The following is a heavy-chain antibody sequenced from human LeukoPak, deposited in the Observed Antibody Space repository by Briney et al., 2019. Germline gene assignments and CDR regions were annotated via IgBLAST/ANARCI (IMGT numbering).Heavy chain of an antibody. CDR2: IYYSGST. D-gene: IGHD3-10*01. CDR3: ARSAAMVRGGLFDY. V-gene: IGHV4-39*07. J-gene: IGHJ4*02. CDR1: GGSISSSSYY. Sequence: SETLSLTCTVSGGSISSSSYYWGWIRQPPGKGLEWIGSIYYSGSTYYNPSLKSRVTISVDTSKNQFSLKLSSVTAADTAVYYCARSAAMVRGGLFDYWGQGTLVTVSS.